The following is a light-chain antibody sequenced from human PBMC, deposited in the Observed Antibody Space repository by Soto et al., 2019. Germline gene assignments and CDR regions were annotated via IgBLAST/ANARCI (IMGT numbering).Light chain of an antibody. J-gene: IGKJ1*01. Sequence: DIQMTQSPCTLSVSARDRVTMTCRASQSISSWLAWYQQKPGKAPKLLIYKASTLESGVPSNFSGSGSGTEFTLTIISLQPEDFAPYYCQQSNSYPWRFGHGTKV. CDR1: QSISSW. V-gene: IGKV1-5*03. CDR3: QQSNSYPWR. CDR2: KAS.